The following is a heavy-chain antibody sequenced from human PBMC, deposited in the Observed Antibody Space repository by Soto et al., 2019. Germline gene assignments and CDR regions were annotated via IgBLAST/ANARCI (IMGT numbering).Heavy chain of an antibody. J-gene: IGHJ3*02. Sequence: GASVKVSCKASGYTFTSYDINWVRQATGQGLEWMGWMNPNSGNTGYAQKFQGRVTMTRNTSISTAYMELSSLRSEDTAVYYCARRIWNYYDSSGYYPRPDAFDIWGQGTMVTVSS. CDR1: GYTFTSYD. D-gene: IGHD3-22*01. CDR2: MNPNSGNT. V-gene: IGHV1-8*01. CDR3: ARRIWNYYDSSGYYPRPDAFDI.